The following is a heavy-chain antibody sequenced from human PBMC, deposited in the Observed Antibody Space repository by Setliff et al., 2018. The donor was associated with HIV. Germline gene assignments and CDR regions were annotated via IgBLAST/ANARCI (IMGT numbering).Heavy chain of an antibody. CDR2: MNPDSGNT. Sequence: ASVKVSCKASGYTSTSYDINWGRQATGQGLEWMGWMNPDSGNTGSAQNFQGRLTITWNTSISTAYMELGSLGFDDTAVYFCARTRSGGSSVYYYYYMDVLGQGTAVTVSS. J-gene: IGHJ6*03. CDR3: ARTRSGGSSVYYYYYMDV. V-gene: IGHV1-8*01. D-gene: IGHD2-15*01. CDR1: GYTSTSYD.